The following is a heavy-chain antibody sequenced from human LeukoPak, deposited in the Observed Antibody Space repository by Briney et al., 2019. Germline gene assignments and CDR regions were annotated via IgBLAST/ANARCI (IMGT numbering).Heavy chain of an antibody. CDR3: ARETGDGTF. J-gene: IGHJ4*02. Sequence: SETLSLTCTVSGASVSSGSYYWSWIRQPPGKGLEWIGYIYYSGSTNSNPSLKSRVTISVDTSKNQFSLKLNSVTAADTAVYYCARETGDGTFWGKGTLVTVSS. CDR2: IYYSGST. V-gene: IGHV4-61*01. D-gene: IGHD7-27*01. CDR1: GASVSSGSYY.